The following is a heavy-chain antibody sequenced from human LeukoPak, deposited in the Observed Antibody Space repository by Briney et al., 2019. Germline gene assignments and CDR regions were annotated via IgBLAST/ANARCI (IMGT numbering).Heavy chain of an antibody. D-gene: IGHD6-6*01. J-gene: IGHJ6*03. Sequence: GGSLTLSCAASGFTFDEYTMHWVRQAPGKGLEWVSLISWDGASTYHAHSMKGRFTISRDNSKNSLYLQMNSLITEDTALYYCAKEGYSSSSPSVYYYSYYMDVWGKGTTVTVSS. V-gene: IGHV3-43*01. CDR3: AKEGYSSSSPSVYYYSYYMDV. CDR2: ISWDGAST. CDR1: GFTFDEYT.